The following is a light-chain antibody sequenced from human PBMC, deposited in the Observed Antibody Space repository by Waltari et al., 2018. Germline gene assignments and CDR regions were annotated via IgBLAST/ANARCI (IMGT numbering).Light chain of an antibody. Sequence: QSVLTQPPSASGTPGQTVTIFCSGSSAAIGSHYGYWYQQLPGTAPKLSIFDNHQRPSGVPDRFSASKSGTSASLAISGLRSEDEADYFCATWDGSLTAWVFGGGTKVTVL. CDR2: DNH. CDR1: SAAIGSHY. CDR3: ATWDGSLTAWV. V-gene: IGLV1-47*02. J-gene: IGLJ3*02.